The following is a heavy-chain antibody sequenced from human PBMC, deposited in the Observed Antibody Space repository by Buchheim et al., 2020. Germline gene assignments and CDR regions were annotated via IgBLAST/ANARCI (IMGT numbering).Heavy chain of an antibody. CDR1: GGSISSNYW. CDR3: ARIPYYYYYGLDV. CDR2: FYHSGST. Sequence: QVQLQESGPGLVKPSGTLSLTCDVSGGSISSNYWWSWVRQPPGMGLEWIGEFYHSGSTNYHPSLKSRVTISVDKSKNQFSLKLTSVTAADTAVYYCARIPYYYYYGLDVWGQGTT. V-gene: IGHV4-4*02. D-gene: IGHD2-21*01. J-gene: IGHJ6*02.